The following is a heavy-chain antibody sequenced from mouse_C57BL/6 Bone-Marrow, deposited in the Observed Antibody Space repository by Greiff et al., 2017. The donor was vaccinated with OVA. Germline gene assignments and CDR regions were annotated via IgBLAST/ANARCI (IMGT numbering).Heavy chain of an antibody. J-gene: IGHJ4*01. CDR2: IWGDGST. Sequence: VAPSQSLSITCNVSGFSLTSYGVSWVRQPPGKGLGWLGGIWGDGSTYYHSALISRLSISKDNSKSQVFVKLNSLQTDDTATYYCAKSYGAMDYWGQGTSVTVSS. V-gene: IGHV2-3*01. CDR1: GFSLTSYG. CDR3: AKSYGAMDY. D-gene: IGHD1-1*02.